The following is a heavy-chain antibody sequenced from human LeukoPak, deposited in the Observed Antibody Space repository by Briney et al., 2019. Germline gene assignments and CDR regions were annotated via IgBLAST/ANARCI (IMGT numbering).Heavy chain of an antibody. D-gene: IGHD4-17*01. CDR3: ARGSTVTPGGY. CDR1: GYTFTSYA. J-gene: IGHJ4*02. CDR2: INAGNGNT. Sequence: ASVKVSCKASGYTFTSYAMHWVRQAPGQRLEWMGWINAGNGNTKYSRKFQGRVTITRDTSASTAYMELSSLRSEDTAVYYCARGSTVTPGGYWGQGTPVTVSS. V-gene: IGHV1-3*01.